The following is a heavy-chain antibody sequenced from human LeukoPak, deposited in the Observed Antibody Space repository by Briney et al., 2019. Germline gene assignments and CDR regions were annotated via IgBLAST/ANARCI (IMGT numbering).Heavy chain of an antibody. CDR3: AKDGSWSCTD. CDR2: MAHHGSNT. J-gene: IGHJ4*02. Sequence: GGSLRLSCAASGFTFSRYAMHWVRQGPGKGLEWVAYMAHHGSNTYYADSVKGRFTISRDNSKRTLYLQMNSLRGDDTAVYYCAKDGSWSCTDWGQGTLVTVSS. D-gene: IGHD2-8*02. CDR1: GFTFSRYA. V-gene: IGHV3-30*02.